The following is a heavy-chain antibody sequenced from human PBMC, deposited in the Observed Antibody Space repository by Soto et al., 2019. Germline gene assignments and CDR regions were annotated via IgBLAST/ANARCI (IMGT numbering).Heavy chain of an antibody. J-gene: IGHJ6*03. Sequence: QVQLQESGPGLVKPSQTLSLTCTVSGGSISSGGYYWSWIRQHPGKGLEWIGYTHYSGGAYYNPSLETRVTISTDRSKHQFYLKLSSVAAADPAVYYCARVAVLSGTTWDYYYMDVWGKGTTVTVSS. D-gene: IGHD1-26*01. CDR1: GGSISSGGYY. V-gene: IGHV4-31*03. CDR2: THYSGGA. CDR3: ARVAVLSGTTWDYYYMDV.